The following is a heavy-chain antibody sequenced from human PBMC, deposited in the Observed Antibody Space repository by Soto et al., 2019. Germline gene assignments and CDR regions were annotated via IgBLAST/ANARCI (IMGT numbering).Heavy chain of an antibody. J-gene: IGHJ4*02. CDR1: GGCFSGYY. D-gene: IGHD1-20*01. CDR3: ARVFPPSPITGTADY. Sequence: KASETLSLTCAVCGGCFSGYYWSWIRQPPGKGLEWIGEINHSGSTNYNPSLKSRVTISVDTSKNQFSLKLSSVTAADTAVYYCARVFPPSPITGTADYWGQGTLVTVSS. V-gene: IGHV4-34*01. CDR2: INHSGST.